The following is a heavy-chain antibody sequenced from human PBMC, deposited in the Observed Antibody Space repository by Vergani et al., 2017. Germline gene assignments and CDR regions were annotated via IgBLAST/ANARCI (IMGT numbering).Heavy chain of an antibody. CDR3: ARAPTDILTGYMRGKGAFDI. CDR2: ISSSSSTI. J-gene: IGHJ3*02. D-gene: IGHD3-9*01. Sequence: EVQLVESGGGLVQPGGSLRLSCAASGFTFSSYSMNWVRQAPGKGLEWVSYISSSSSTIYYADSVKGRFTISRDNAKNSLYLQMNSLRAEGTAVYYCARAPTDILTGYMRGKGAFDIWGQGTMVTVSS. CDR1: GFTFSSYS. V-gene: IGHV3-48*01.